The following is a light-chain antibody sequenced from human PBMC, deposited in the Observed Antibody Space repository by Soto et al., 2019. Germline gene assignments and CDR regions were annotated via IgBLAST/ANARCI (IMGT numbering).Light chain of an antibody. J-gene: IGKJ1*01. CDR3: QQYSKSPLT. Sequence: EIVLTQSPGTLSLSPGERATLSCRASESVSNNYLAWYQQKPGQAPRLVIYGASSRATGIPDRFSGSGSGTDFTLTISRLEPEDFAVYYCQQYSKSPLTFGQGTKVDIK. CDR1: ESVSNNY. V-gene: IGKV3-20*01. CDR2: GAS.